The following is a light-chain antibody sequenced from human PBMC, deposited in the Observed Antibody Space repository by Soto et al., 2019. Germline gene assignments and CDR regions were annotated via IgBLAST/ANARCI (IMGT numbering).Light chain of an antibody. CDR1: QSVSSSY. CDR2: DAS. V-gene: IGKV3-20*01. J-gene: IGKJ1*01. CDR3: QQYGSTHRT. Sequence: EIVLTQSPGTLSLSPGERATLSCRASQSVSSSYLAWYQQKPGQAPRLLIYDASRRATGIPDRFSGSGSGTDFTLTISRLEPEDFAVYYCQQYGSTHRTFGQGTKV.